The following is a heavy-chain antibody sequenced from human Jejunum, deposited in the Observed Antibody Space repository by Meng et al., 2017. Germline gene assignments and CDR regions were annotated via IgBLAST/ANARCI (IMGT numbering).Heavy chain of an antibody. Sequence: GESLKISCVVSGFTFSNGWMAWVRLAPGKGLEWVGRIKSKTDGGTTEYAAPVKGRFTISRDDSINTLYLQMNSLKTEDTAVYYCTTGTSITNFHGLDVWGQGTTVTVSS. D-gene: IGHD3-3*01. CDR2: IKSKTDGGTT. CDR3: TTGTSITNFHGLDV. V-gene: IGHV3-15*01. CDR1: GFTFSNGW. J-gene: IGHJ6*02.